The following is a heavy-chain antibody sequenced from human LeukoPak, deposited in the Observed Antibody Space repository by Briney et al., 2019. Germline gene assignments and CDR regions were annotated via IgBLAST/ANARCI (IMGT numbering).Heavy chain of an antibody. V-gene: IGHV1-3*01. CDR2: INAGNGNT. CDR1: GYTFTTYA. CDR3: ARSYCSGGRCYWYYFDY. J-gene: IGHJ4*02. D-gene: IGHD2-15*01. Sequence: ASVKVSCKASGYTFTTYAMHWVRQAPGQGLEWMGWINAGNGNTKYSQKFQGRVTITRDTSASTAYMELSGLRSEDTAVYYCARSYCSGGRCYWYYFDYWGQGALVAVSS.